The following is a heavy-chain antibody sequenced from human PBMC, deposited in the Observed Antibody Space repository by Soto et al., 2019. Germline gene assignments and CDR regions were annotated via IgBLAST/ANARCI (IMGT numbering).Heavy chain of an antibody. CDR1: GGSISSYY. CDR2: IYYSGST. D-gene: IGHD3-3*01. CDR3: AREYYDFWSGKTPPYYYYYMDV. Sequence: PSETLSLTCTVSGGSISSYYLSWIRQPPGKGLEWIGYIYYSGSTNYNPSLKSRVTISVDTSKNQFSLKLSSVTAADTAVYYCAREYYDFWSGKTPPYYYYYMDVWGKGTTVTVSS. V-gene: IGHV4-59*01. J-gene: IGHJ6*03.